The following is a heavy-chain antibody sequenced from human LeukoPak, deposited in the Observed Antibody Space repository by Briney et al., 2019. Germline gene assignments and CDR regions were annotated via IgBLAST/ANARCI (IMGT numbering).Heavy chain of an antibody. D-gene: IGHD1-26*01. CDR3: ARGSGSYDY. Sequence: SETLSLTCTVSGASIGSFYWSWIRQPAGKGLEWIGRVHSSGSTNYIPSIKSRVTMSVDTSKNQFSLKLNTVTAEDTAVYYCARGSGSYDYWGQGTLVTVSS. V-gene: IGHV4-4*07. J-gene: IGHJ4*02. CDR2: VHSSGST. CDR1: GASIGSFY.